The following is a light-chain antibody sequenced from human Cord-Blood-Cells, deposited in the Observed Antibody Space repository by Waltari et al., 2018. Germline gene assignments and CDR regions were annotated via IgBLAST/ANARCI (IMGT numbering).Light chain of an antibody. CDR2: WAS. V-gene: IGKV4-1*01. Sequence: DIVMTQSPDSLAVSLGERDTINCKSSQSVLYSSNNKNYFAWYQQKPGQPPKLLIYWASTRESGVPDRFSGSGSGTDFTLTISSLQAEDVAVYYCQQYYSTPGWTFGQGTKVEIK. J-gene: IGKJ1*01. CDR3: QQYYSTPGWT. CDR1: QSVLYSSNNKNY.